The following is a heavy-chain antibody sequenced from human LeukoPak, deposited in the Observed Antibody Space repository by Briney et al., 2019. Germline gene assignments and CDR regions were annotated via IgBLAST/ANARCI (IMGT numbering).Heavy chain of an antibody. CDR3: AKDTGYYYDSSNYWV. CDR2: IKQDGSEE. D-gene: IGHD3-22*01. J-gene: IGHJ4*02. V-gene: IGHV3-7*03. CDR1: GFTFSSYW. Sequence: GGSLRLSCAASGFTFSSYWMSWVRQAPGKGLEWVANIKQDGSEEYYVDSVKGRFTISRDNAKNSLYLQMHSLRAEDTALYYCAKDTGYYYDSSNYWVWGQGTLVTVSS.